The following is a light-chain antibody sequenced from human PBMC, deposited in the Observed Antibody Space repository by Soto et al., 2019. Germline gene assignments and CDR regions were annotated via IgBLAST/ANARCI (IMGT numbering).Light chain of an antibody. J-gene: IGKJ1*01. CDR3: QQYNSYWT. CDR1: QSISHW. V-gene: IGKV1-5*03. CDR2: EAS. Sequence: DIQMTQSPSTLSASVGDRVTITCRASQSISHWLAWYQQKPGKAPKLLIYEASSLESGVPSRFSGSGSGTEFTLTISSLQPDDFPTYYCQQYNSYWTFGQGTKVEIK.